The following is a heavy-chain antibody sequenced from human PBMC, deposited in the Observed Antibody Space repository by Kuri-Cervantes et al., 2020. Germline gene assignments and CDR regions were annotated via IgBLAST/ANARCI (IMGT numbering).Heavy chain of an antibody. CDR1: GGSVSSGGYY. CDR2: IYTSGST. V-gene: IGHV4-61*02. Sequence: SCTVSGGSVSSGGYYWSWIRQPAGKGLEWIGRIYTSGSTNYNPSLKSRVTISADTSKNQFSLKLSSVTAADTAVYYCARAFSNDYVWGSPPAFDIWGQGTMVTVSS. D-gene: IGHD3-16*01. J-gene: IGHJ3*02. CDR3: ARAFSNDYVWGSPPAFDI.